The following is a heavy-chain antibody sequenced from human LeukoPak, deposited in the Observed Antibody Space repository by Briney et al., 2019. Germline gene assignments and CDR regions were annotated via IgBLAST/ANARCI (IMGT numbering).Heavy chain of an antibody. V-gene: IGHV1-46*01. Sequence: VASVKVSCKASGYTFTYRYLHWVRQAPGQGLEWMGIINPSGGSTSYAQKFQGRVTMTRDMSTSTVYMELSSLRSEDTAVYYCARGGSQPFDYWGQGTLVTVSS. J-gene: IGHJ4*02. CDR1: GYTFTYRY. D-gene: IGHD6-13*01. CDR3: ARGGSQPFDY. CDR2: INPSGGST.